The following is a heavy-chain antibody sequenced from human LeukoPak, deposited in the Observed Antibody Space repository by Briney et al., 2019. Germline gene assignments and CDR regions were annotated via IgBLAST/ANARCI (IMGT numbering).Heavy chain of an antibody. Sequence: AASVKVSCKASGYTFTGYYMHWVRQAPGQGLEWMGWINPNSGGTNYAQKFQGRVTMTRDTSISTAYMELSRLRSDDTAVYTCARGRGRVAGTVKINDAFDIWGQGTMVTVSS. J-gene: IGHJ3*02. V-gene: IGHV1-2*02. CDR2: INPNSGGT. CDR3: ARGRGRVAGTVKINDAFDI. D-gene: IGHD6-19*01. CDR1: GYTFTGYY.